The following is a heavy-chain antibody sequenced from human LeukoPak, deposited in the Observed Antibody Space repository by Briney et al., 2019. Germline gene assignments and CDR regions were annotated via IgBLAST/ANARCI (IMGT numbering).Heavy chain of an antibody. CDR2: ISYDGSNK. V-gene: IGHV3-30-3*01. D-gene: IGHD5-18*01. CDR1: GFTFSSYA. CDR3: ARDVDSYGYLDY. J-gene: IGHJ4*02. Sequence: QPGGSLRLSCAASGFTFSSYAMHWVRQAPGKGLEWVAVISYDGSNKYYADSVKGRFTISRDNSKNTLYLQMNSLRAEDTAMYYCARDVDSYGYLDYWGQGTLVTVSS.